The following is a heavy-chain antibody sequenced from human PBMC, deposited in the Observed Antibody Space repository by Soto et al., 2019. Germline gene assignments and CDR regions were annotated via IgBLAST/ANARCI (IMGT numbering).Heavy chain of an antibody. CDR1: GFTFINAW. CDR2: IKSKTDGGTT. Sequence: WGSLRLSCAASGFTFINAWISFFRHSPFKWLEWVVRIKSKTDGGTTDYAAPVKGRFTISRDDSKNTLYLQMNSLQTEDTAVYYCTTAAYYYDSSGYYYYYWYFDLWGRGTLVTSPQ. CDR3: TTAAYYYDSSGYYYYYWYFDL. J-gene: IGHJ2*01. D-gene: IGHD3-22*01. V-gene: IGHV3-15*01.